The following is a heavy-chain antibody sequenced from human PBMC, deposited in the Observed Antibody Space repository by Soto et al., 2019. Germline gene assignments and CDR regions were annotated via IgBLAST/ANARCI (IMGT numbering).Heavy chain of an antibody. V-gene: IGHV1-69*01. D-gene: IGHD3-22*01. Sequence: QVQLVQSGAEVKKPGSSVKVSCKASGGTFSSYAISWVRQAPGQGLEWMGGIIPIFGTANYAQKFQGRVTITADESTNTGYMELSSLRSEDTAVYYCAQIGGHYYDSSGYPPFDYWGQGTLVTVSS. CDR1: GGTFSSYA. J-gene: IGHJ4*02. CDR3: AQIGGHYYDSSGYPPFDY. CDR2: IIPIFGTA.